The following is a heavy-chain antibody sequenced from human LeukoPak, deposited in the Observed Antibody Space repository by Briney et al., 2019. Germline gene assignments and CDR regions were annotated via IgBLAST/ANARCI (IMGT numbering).Heavy chain of an antibody. V-gene: IGHV3-66*01. Sequence: GGSLRLSCAASGFTVSSNYMSWVRQAPGKGLEWVSVIYSGGSTYYADSVKGRFTISRDNSKNTLYLQMDSLRAEDTAVYYCARWVIQSYYFNYWGQGTLVTVSS. CDR3: ARWVIQSYYFNY. CDR2: IYSGGST. D-gene: IGHD5-18*01. J-gene: IGHJ4*02. CDR1: GFTVSSNY.